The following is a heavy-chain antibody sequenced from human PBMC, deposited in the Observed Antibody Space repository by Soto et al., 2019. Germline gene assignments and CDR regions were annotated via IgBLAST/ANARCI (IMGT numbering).Heavy chain of an antibody. Sequence: RSSEEVSCKASGYMFPTYGSGWGRQSPGQGLEGMGGISAYNGNTKYAQKLQGRVTMTTDTSTSTAYMELRSLRSDDTAVYYCARERCSSTSCYKGPFYYYGLDVWGQGTTVTVSS. D-gene: IGHD2-2*02. CDR3: ARERCSSTSCYKGPFYYYGLDV. CDR2: ISAYNGNT. J-gene: IGHJ6*02. V-gene: IGHV1-18*01. CDR1: GYMFPTYG.